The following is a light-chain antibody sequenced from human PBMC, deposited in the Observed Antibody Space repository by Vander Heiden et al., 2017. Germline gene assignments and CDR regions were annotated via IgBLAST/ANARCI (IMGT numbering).Light chain of an antibody. J-gene: IGLJ3*02. CDR2: DVS. V-gene: IGLV2-14*01. CDR3: SSYTSSTTM. Sequence: QSATVSGSPGQSITIACTGTSSDIGGYNFVSWYQQHPGKAPKLMIYDVSKRPSGVSNRFSGSRSGNTASLTISRLQAEDEADYYCSSYTSSTTMFGGGTKVTVL. CDR1: SSDIGGYNF.